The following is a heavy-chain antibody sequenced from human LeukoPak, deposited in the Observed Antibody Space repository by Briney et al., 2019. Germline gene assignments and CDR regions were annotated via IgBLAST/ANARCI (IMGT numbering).Heavy chain of an antibody. CDR3: AKKSDYDSSENFDY. V-gene: IGHV3-23*01. CDR2: ISGGGGST. CDR1: GFTFSSYA. J-gene: IGHJ4*02. Sequence: PGGSLRLSCAASGFTFSSYAMSWVRQAPGKGLEWVSAISGGGGSTYYADSVKGRFTISRDNSKNTLYLQMNSLRAEDTAVYYCAKKSDYDSSENFDYWGQGTLVTVSS. D-gene: IGHD3-22*01.